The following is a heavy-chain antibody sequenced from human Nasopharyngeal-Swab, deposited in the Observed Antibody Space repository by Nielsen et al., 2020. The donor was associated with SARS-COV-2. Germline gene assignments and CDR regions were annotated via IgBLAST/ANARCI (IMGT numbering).Heavy chain of an antibody. Sequence: PGKGLEWIGSIYYSGSTYYNPSLKSRVTISVDTSKNQFSLQLNSVTPEDTAVYYCARGHYYGSGSYYSPSLYYGMDVWGQGTTVTVSS. CDR3: ARGHYYGSGSYYSPSLYYGMDV. J-gene: IGHJ6*02. V-gene: IGHV4-39*01. D-gene: IGHD3-10*01. CDR2: IYYSGST.